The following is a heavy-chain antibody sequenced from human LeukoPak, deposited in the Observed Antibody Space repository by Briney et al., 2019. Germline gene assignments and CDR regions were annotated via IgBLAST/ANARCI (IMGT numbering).Heavy chain of an antibody. D-gene: IGHD4-17*01. Sequence: GGSLRLSCAVSGFTVSGNYMSWVRQAPGKGLEWVSLIYSGGTTYYADSVKGRFTISRDNAKNSLYLQMNSLRAEDTAVYYCARVDYGDYSGDYWGQGTLVTVSS. J-gene: IGHJ4*02. CDR3: ARVDYGDYSGDY. V-gene: IGHV3-53*01. CDR1: GFTVSGNY. CDR2: IYSGGTT.